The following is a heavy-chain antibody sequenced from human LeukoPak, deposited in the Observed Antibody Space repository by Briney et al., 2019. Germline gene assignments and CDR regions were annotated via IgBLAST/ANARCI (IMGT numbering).Heavy chain of an antibody. Sequence: SETLSLTCSVSGDSISPYYWSWIRQPAGKGLEWIGRIYTSGTTYYNPSLKSRVTFSLDTPKNHFSLKLTSVTAADTAVYYCATKTAPPRRVDSSDIWGQGTMVTVSS. CDR3: ATKTAPPRRVDSSDI. D-gene: IGHD5-18*01. V-gene: IGHV4-4*07. CDR2: IYTSGTT. J-gene: IGHJ3*02. CDR1: GDSISPYY.